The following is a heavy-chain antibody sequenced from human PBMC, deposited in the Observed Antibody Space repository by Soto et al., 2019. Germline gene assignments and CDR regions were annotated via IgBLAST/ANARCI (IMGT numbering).Heavy chain of an antibody. Sequence: LSLTCTVSGGSISIGGYYWSWIRQHPGKGLEWIGYIYYSGSTYYNPSLKSRVTISVDTSKNQFSLKLSSVTAADTAVYYCARTPGIAAAGTGFDYWGQGTLVTVSS. D-gene: IGHD6-13*01. CDR2: IYYSGST. V-gene: IGHV4-31*03. CDR3: ARTPGIAAAGTGFDY. J-gene: IGHJ4*02. CDR1: GGSISIGGYY.